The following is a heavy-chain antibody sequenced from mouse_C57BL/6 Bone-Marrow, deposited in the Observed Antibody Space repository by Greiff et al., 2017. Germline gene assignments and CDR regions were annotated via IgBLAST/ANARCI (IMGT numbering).Heavy chain of an antibody. V-gene: IGHV5-6*02. J-gene: IGHJ2*01. Sequence: DVKLVESGGDLVKPGGSLKLSCAASGFTFSSYGMSWVRQTPDKRLEWVATISSGGSYTYYPDSVKGRFTISRDNAKNTLYLQMSSLKSEDTARYYCARPNYYYGSSYLDYWGQGTTLTVSS. D-gene: IGHD1-1*01. CDR1: GFTFSSYG. CDR3: ARPNYYYGSSYLDY. CDR2: ISSGGSYT.